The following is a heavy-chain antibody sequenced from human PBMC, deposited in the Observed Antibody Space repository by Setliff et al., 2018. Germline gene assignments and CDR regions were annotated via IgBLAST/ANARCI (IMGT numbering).Heavy chain of an antibody. CDR2: IFYSGRT. CDR3: ARDRTYYGSGTYTRYFDY. V-gene: IGHV4-39*07. Sequence: PSETLSLTCTVSGASIRNNYYWGLIRQPPGKGLEWIGSIFYSGRTFYDPSLKSRVTMPVDTSKNQFSLKLNSVTAADTAVYYCARDRTYYGSGTYTRYFDYWGQGTLVTVSS. CDR1: GASIRNNYY. J-gene: IGHJ4*02. D-gene: IGHD3-10*01.